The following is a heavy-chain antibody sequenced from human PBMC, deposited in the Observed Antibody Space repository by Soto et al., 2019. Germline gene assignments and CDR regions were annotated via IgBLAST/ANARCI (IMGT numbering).Heavy chain of an antibody. Sequence: ASVKVSCKASGYTFTNSYDISWVRQATGQGLEWMGWMSPNSGTTGYAQKFQGRVTMTRNTSISTAYMELSSLRSEDTAVYYCARTIFGVATYYFDYWGQGTPVTVSS. CDR2: MSPNSGTT. D-gene: IGHD3-3*01. J-gene: IGHJ4*02. CDR3: ARTIFGVATYYFDY. CDR1: GYTFTNSYD. V-gene: IGHV1-8*01.